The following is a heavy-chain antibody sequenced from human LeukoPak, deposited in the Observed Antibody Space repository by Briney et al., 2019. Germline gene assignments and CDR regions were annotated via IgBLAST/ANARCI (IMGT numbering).Heavy chain of an antibody. V-gene: IGHV3-7*01. Sequence: PGGSLRLSCAASGFTFSSYWMSWVRQAPGKGLEWVANIKQDGSEKYYVDSVKGRFTISRDNAKNSLYLQMNSLRAEDTAVYYCARGTDIVVVVAAMTSSYFDYWGQGTLVTVSS. CDR2: IKQDGSEK. J-gene: IGHJ4*02. CDR1: GFTFSSYW. D-gene: IGHD2-15*01. CDR3: ARGTDIVVVVAAMTSSYFDY.